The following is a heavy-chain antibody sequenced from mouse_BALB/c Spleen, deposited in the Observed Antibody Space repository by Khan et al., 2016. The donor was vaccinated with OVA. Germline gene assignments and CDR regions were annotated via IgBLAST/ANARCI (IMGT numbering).Heavy chain of an antibody. CDR3: ARWFDGYSSLYAMDY. D-gene: IGHD2-3*01. CDR1: GFSLTSYG. V-gene: IGHV2-6*02. J-gene: IGHJ4*01. Sequence: QVQLKQSGPGLVAPSQSLSITCTVSGFSLTSYGVHWVRQSPGKGLEWLVVIWSDGNTNSNSVLKSRLSISKDNSKSQVFLKMNSLQTDDTAIYXCARWFDGYSSLYAMDYWGQGTSVTVPS. CDR2: IWSDGNT.